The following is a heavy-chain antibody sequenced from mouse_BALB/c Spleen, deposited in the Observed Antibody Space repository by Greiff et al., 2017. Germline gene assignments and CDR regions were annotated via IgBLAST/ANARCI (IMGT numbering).Heavy chain of an antibody. D-gene: IGHD1-2*01. CDR1: GYTFSSYW. Sequence: VQLQQSGAELMKPGASVKISCKATGYTFSSYWIEWVKQRPGHGLEWIGEILPGSGSTNYNEKFKGKATFTADTSSNTAYMQLSSLTSEDSAVYYCARSGTATYYYAMDYWGQGTSVTVSS. CDR3: ARSGTATYYYAMDY. V-gene: IGHV1-9*01. J-gene: IGHJ4*01. CDR2: ILPGSGST.